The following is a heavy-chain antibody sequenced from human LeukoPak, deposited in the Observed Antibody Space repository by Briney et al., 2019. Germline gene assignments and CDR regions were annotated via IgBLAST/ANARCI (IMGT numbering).Heavy chain of an antibody. CDR1: GFTLSDYY. V-gene: IGHV3-72*01. CDR2: TKNRPNDYIT. J-gene: IGHJ4*02. D-gene: IGHD2-15*01. CDR3: ARDNFHPTRKSGGSYYLDY. Sequence: PGGSLRLSCAASGFTLSDYYMDWVRQAPGKGLEWVGRTKNRPNDYITEYAASVGGRFTISRDDSKNSLYLQMNSLRTEDTAVYYCARDNFHPTRKSGGSYYLDYWGLGTLVTVSS.